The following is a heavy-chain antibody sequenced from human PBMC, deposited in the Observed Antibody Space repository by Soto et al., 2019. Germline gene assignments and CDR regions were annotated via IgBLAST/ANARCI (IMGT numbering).Heavy chain of an antibody. J-gene: IGHJ4*02. Sequence: PGGSLRLSCAASGLTFSISAMHWVRQAPGKGLEWVAVISYDATITYYADSVKGRFTVSRDNSKNTLYLQMNTLRPEDTALYYCARAEAVSGPYYFDYWGQGTLVTVSS. V-gene: IGHV3-30-3*01. D-gene: IGHD6-19*01. CDR3: ARAEAVSGPYYFDY. CDR1: GLTFSISA. CDR2: ISYDATIT.